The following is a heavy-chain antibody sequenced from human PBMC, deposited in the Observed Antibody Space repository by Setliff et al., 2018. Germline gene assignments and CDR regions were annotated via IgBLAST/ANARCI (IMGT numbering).Heavy chain of an antibody. CDR1: GGTFSSYG. CDR3: AREGVDTRSSTDYRYYMDV. Sequence: APVKVSCKASGGTFSSYGISWVRQAPGQGLEWMGWISAYARKFQGRVTMTTDTPTNTAYMELRSLRSDDTAVYYCAREGVDTRSSTDYRYYMDVWGKGTTVTSP. J-gene: IGHJ6*03. D-gene: IGHD5-18*01. CDR2: ISA. V-gene: IGHV1-18*01.